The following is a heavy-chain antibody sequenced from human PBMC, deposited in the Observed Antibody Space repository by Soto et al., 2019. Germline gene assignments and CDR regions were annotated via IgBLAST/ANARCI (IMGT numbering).Heavy chain of an antibody. CDR1: GFTFSRYD. CDR2: ISGSGDTI. D-gene: IGHD4-17*01. CDR3: ARSKYGDYASAFDI. J-gene: IGHJ3*02. V-gene: IGHV3-48*03. Sequence: PGGSLRLSCAAPGFTFSRYDMNWVRQAPGKGLEWVSYISGSGDTIYYADSVKGRFTMSRDNAKNSLYLQVNSLRAEDTAVYYCARSKYGDYASAFDIWGQGTMVTVSS.